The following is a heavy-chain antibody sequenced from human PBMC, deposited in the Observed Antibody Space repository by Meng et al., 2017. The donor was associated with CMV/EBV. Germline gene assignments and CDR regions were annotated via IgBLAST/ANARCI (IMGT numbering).Heavy chain of an antibody. J-gene: IGHJ6*02. CDR3: ARAEDIVVVPAARHLYYYYYGMDV. CDR2: ISSSSSYI. CDR1: GFTFNSYS. Sequence: GESLKISCAASGFTFNSYSMNWVRQAPGKGLEWVSSISSSSSYIYYADSVKGRFTISRDNAKNSLYLQMNSLRAEDTAVYYCARAEDIVVVPAARHLYYYYYGMDVWGQGTTVTVSS. V-gene: IGHV3-21*01. D-gene: IGHD2-2*01.